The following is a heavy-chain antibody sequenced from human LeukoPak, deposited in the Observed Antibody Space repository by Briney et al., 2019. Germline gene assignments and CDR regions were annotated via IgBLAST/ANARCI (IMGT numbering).Heavy chain of an antibody. J-gene: IGHJ6*01. CDR2: IYYIAST. V-gene: IGHV4-59*01. CDR3: ARSGYYYGMDV. CDR1: DGSISSYC. D-gene: IGHD3-10*01. Sequence: SETLSLTFTVPDGSISSYCWSWIRQPPGKGLGWMGYIYYIASTNYNPSLKVRVTILVEASKNQCFLKLSFVTGAARAVYYWARSGYYYGMDVWGKGTTVTVSS.